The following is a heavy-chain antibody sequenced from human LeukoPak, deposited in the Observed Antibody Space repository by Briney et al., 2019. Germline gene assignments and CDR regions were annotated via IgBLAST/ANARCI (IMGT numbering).Heavy chain of an antibody. CDR3: AREGHIAAAVDDAFDI. CDR2: IYTSGSP. V-gene: IGHV4-4*07. D-gene: IGHD6-13*01. Sequence: SGALPLTCSVSGGFISSCYWSWLGQPAGREREGMGRIYTSGSPNSNPPRKGRIPISEDTSKDQSSLKRSSVAAADTAGYYFAREGHIAAAVDDAFDIWGEGTMLTLSS. J-gene: IGHJ3*02. CDR1: GGFISSCY.